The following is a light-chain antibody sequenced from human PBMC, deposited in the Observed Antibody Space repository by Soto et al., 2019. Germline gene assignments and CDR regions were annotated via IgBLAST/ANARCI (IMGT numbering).Light chain of an antibody. CDR1: QSVSSSY. J-gene: IGKJ4*01. CDR2: GAS. Sequence: EIVLTQSPGTLSLSPGERATLSCRASQSVSSSYLAWYQQIPGQAHRLLIYGASKRATGIPDRFSGSGSGTDFTLTISRMEPEDFAVYYCQQYGSSPPLTFGGVTKVEIK. CDR3: QQYGSSPPLT. V-gene: IGKV3-20*01.